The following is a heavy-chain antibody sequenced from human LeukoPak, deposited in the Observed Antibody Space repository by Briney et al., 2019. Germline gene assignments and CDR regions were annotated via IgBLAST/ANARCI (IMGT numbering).Heavy chain of an antibody. D-gene: IGHD3-22*01. CDR2: ISYDGSNK. CDR3: ARDRYLGYYDSSGYYPGSFYY. Sequence: GGSLRLSCAASGFTFSSYAMHWVRQAPGKGLEWVAVISYDGSNKYYADSVKGRFTISRDNSKNTLYLQMNSLRAEDTAVYYCARDRYLGYYDSSGYYPGSFYYWGQGTLVTVSS. V-gene: IGHV3-30*04. CDR1: GFTFSSYA. J-gene: IGHJ4*02.